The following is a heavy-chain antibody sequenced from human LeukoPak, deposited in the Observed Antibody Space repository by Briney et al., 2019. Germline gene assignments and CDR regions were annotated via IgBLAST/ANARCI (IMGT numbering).Heavy chain of an antibody. D-gene: IGHD5-18*01. Sequence: ASVKVSCKASGYTFTGYYMHWVRQAPGQGLEWMGWINPNSGGTNYAQKFQGRVTMTRDTSISTAYMELSRLRSDDTAVYYCARGIQLWLGYYYYYMDVWGKGTTVTVSS. V-gene: IGHV1-2*02. CDR1: GYTFTGYY. J-gene: IGHJ6*03. CDR3: ARGIQLWLGYYYYYMDV. CDR2: INPNSGGT.